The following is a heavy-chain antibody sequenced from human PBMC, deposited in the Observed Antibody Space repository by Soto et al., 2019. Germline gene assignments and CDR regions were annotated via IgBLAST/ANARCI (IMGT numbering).Heavy chain of an antibody. CDR1: GGSISSSNW. Sequence: QVQLQESGPGLVKPSGTLSLTCAVSGGSISSSNWWSWVRQPPGKGLEWIGEIYHSGSTNYNPSLKSRVTISVEKSKNQFSLKLSSVTAADTAVYYCARGVDVEVTGTPWDYWGQGTLVTVSS. V-gene: IGHV4-4*02. J-gene: IGHJ4*02. CDR2: IYHSGST. CDR3: ARGVDVEVTGTPWDY. D-gene: IGHD1-7*01.